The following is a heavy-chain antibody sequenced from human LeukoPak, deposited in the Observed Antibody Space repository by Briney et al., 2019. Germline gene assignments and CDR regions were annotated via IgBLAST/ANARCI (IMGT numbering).Heavy chain of an antibody. CDR3: ATSIERSTWGSHALDF. J-gene: IGHJ4*02. Sequence: GGSLRLSCAASGFSFSDSGMHWVRQAPGKGLEWMAILSYDGSLKYYADSVKGRFTISRDNSKNTLYLQMNSLRVEDTAVYYCATSIERSTWGSHALDFWGQGTLVTVSS. D-gene: IGHD3-16*01. CDR1: GFSFSDSG. V-gene: IGHV3-30*04. CDR2: LSYDGSLK.